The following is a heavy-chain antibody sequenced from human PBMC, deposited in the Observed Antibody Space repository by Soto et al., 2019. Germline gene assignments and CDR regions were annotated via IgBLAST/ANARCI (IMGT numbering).Heavy chain of an antibody. J-gene: IGHJ6*03. D-gene: IGHD2-15*01. CDR3: ARATVHCSGGSCYWEYGYYYYYYMDV. CDR1: GFTFSSYW. V-gene: IGHV3-74*01. Sequence: GGSLRLSCAASGFTFSSYWMHWVRQAPGKGLVWVSRINSDGSSTSYADSGKGRFTNSRDNAKNTLYLQMNSLRAEDTAVYYCARATVHCSGGSCYWEYGYYYYYYMDVWGKGTTVTVSS. CDR2: INSDGSST.